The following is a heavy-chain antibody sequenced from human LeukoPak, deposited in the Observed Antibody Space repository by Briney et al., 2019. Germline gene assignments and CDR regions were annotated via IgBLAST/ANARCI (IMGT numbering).Heavy chain of an antibody. D-gene: IGHD3-10*01. CDR3: AKVYSNYGSGSYLDY. V-gene: IGHV3-21*04. Sequence: GGSLRLSCAASGFTFSSYSMNWVRQAPGKGLEWVSFISGRSNYIYYADSVRGRFTISRDNSKNTLYLQMNSLRAEDTAVYYCAKVYSNYGSGSYLDYWGQGTLVTVSS. J-gene: IGHJ4*02. CDR1: GFTFSSYS. CDR2: ISGRSNYI.